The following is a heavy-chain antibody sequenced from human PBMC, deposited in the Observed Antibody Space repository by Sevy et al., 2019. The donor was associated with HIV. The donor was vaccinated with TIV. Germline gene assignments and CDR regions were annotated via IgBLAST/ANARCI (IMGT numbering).Heavy chain of an antibody. Sequence: ASVKVSCKASGYTFTSYRIYWVRQAPGQGLESMGWISAHNGDTKYAQKFQGRVTMITDTSTTTAYMDLRSLRSDDTALYYCARAYCSGGRCYSLAYWGQGTLVTVSS. CDR1: GYTFTSYR. J-gene: IGHJ4*02. CDR2: ISAHNGDT. CDR3: ARAYCSGGRCYSLAY. D-gene: IGHD2-15*01. V-gene: IGHV1-18*01.